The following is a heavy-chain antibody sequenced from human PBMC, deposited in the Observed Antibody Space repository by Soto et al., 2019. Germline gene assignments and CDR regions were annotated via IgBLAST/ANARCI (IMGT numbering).Heavy chain of an antibody. V-gene: IGHV4-59*01. J-gene: IGHJ6*02. Sequence: SETLSLTCPVSGGSISSYDWSWIRPPPGKGLEWIGYIYYSGSTNYNPSLKSRVTISVDTSKNQFSLKLSSVTAADTAVYYCARAMLYPNYYYGMDVWGQGTTVTVSS. CDR2: IYYSGST. CDR3: ARAMLYPNYYYGMDV. CDR1: GGSISSYD. D-gene: IGHD2-8*01.